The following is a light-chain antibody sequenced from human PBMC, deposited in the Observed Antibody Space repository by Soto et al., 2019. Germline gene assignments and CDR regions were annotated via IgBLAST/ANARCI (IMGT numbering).Light chain of an antibody. CDR2: EVS. J-gene: IGLJ2*01. CDR3: SSYTSRHTWV. V-gene: IGLV2-14*01. Sequence: QPVLTQPASVSGSPGQSITISCTGTSSDVGAYNYVSWYQQHPGKVPKLMIYEVSNRPSGVSNRFSGSKSGNTASLTISGLQADDEADYYCSSYTSRHTWVFGGGTKLTVL. CDR1: SSDVGAYNY.